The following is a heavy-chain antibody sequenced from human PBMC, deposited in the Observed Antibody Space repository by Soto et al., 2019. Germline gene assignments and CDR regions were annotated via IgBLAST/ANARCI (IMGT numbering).Heavy chain of an antibody. Sequence: PSETLSLTCSVSGGSITSGDYFWTWIRQPPGKGLEWIGYISHTGNAYYNPSLKSRGTISLDTSKNQFSLRLTSVTATDTAVYFCASRGATWHYNFDYWGQGPLVTVSS. CDR3: ASRGATWHYNFDY. J-gene: IGHJ4*02. D-gene: IGHD1-7*01. CDR1: GGSITSGDYF. CDR2: ISHTGNA. V-gene: IGHV4-30-4*01.